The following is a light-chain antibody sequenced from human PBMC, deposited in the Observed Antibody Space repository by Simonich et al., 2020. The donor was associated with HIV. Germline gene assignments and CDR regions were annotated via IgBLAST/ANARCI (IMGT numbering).Light chain of an antibody. CDR1: QDINNY. V-gene: IGKV1-33*01. J-gene: IGKJ1*01. CDR3: QQYDNLPWT. Sequence: DIQMTQSPSSLSASVGDRVTLTCQASQDINNYLNWDQQKPGKAPNLLIYGASNLETGVPSRFSGGGSGTDFTFTISSLQPEDIGTYYCQQYDNLPWTFGQGTKVEIK. CDR2: GAS.